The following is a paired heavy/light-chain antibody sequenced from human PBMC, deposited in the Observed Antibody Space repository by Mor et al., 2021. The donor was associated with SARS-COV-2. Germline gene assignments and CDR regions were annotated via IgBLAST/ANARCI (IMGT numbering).Light chain of an antibody. J-gene: IGKJ4*01. CDR1: QGISNY. V-gene: IGKV1-9*01. CDR2: AAS. Sequence: DIQLTQSPSFLSASVGDRVTITCRASQGISNYLAWYQQEPGKAPKLLIYAASTLQSGVPSRFSGSGSGTEFTLTISSLQPEDFATYYCQHLNSYPLTFGGGTKVEIK. CDR3: QHLNSYPLT.
Heavy chain of an antibody. J-gene: IGHJ4*02. CDR3: ARDPSANWGGYFDY. D-gene: IGHD7-27*01. CDR1: GFTFSDHY. Sequence: EVQLVESGGGLVQPGGSLRLSCAVSGFTFSDHYMDWFRQAPGKGLEWVGRTRNKANSYTTEYAASVKGRFSISRDESKNSLYLQMNSLKTEDTAVYYCARDPSANWGGYFDYWGQGTLVTVSS. V-gene: IGHV3-72*01. CDR2: TRNKANSYTT.